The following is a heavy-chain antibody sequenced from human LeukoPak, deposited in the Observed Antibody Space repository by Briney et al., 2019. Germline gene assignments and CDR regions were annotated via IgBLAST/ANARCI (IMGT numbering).Heavy chain of an antibody. CDR2: INHSGST. Sequence: PSETLSLTCAVYGGSFSGYYWSWIRQRPGKGLEWVGEINHSGSTNYNPSLKSRVTISVDTSKNQFSLKLSSVTAADTAVYYCASGEVAVPADTDLTSGMDVWGQGTTVTVSS. CDR3: ASGEVAVPADTDLTSGMDV. CDR1: GGSFSGYY. V-gene: IGHV4-34*01. J-gene: IGHJ6*02. D-gene: IGHD2-2*01.